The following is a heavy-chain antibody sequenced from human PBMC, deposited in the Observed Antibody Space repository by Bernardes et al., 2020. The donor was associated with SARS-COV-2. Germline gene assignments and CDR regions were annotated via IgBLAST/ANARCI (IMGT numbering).Heavy chain of an antibody. D-gene: IGHD6-19*01. CDR1: GFTFSNYG. CDR2: ISGSGATT. V-gene: IGHV3-23*01. J-gene: IGHJ4*02. Sequence: GGSLRLSCAASGFTFSNYGMHWVRQAPGKGLEWVSAISGSGATTFYADSVQGRFTISRDNSKNTLFLQMSGLRDEDTALYYCAKGRIAVAESLDYWGQGTVITVSS. CDR3: AKGRIAVAESLDY.